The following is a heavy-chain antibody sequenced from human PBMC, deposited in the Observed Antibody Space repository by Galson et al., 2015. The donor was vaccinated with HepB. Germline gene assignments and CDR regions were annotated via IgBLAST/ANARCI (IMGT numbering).Heavy chain of an antibody. CDR2: ISYDGSNK. V-gene: IGHV3-30*04. Sequence: SLRLSCAASGFTFSSYAMHWVRQAPGKGLEWVAVISYDGSNKYYADSVKGRFTISRDNSKNTLYLQMNSLRAEDTAVYYCASQTPTFGQWLVGPEGYWGQGTLVTVSS. J-gene: IGHJ4*02. D-gene: IGHD6-19*01. CDR3: ASQTPTFGQWLVGPEGY. CDR1: GFTFSSYA.